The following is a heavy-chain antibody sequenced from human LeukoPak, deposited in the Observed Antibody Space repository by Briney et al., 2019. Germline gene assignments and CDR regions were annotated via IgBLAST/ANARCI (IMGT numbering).Heavy chain of an antibody. D-gene: IGHD1-14*01. CDR3: AKNPERYTTTSWFDP. CDR2: ISYDGSNK. CDR1: GFTLSSYA. V-gene: IGHV3-30-3*02. Sequence: GGSLRLSCAASGFTLSSYAMHWVRQAPGKGLEWVAVISYDGSNKYYADSVKGRFTISRDNSKNTLYLQMNSLRAEDTAVYYCAKNPERYTTTSWFDPWGQGTLVTVSS. J-gene: IGHJ5*02.